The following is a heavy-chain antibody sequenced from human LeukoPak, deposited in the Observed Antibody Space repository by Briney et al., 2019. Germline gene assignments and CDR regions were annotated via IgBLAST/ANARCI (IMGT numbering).Heavy chain of an antibody. CDR3: AREGYYGSGSQGSFDY. J-gene: IGHJ4*02. Sequence: PGVSLRLSCAASGFTFSSYSMNWVRQAPGKGLEWVSYISSSSSTIYYADSVRGRFTISRDNAKNSLYLQMNSLRAEDTAEYYGAREGYYGSGSQGSFDYWGQGTLVTVSS. CDR1: GFTFSSYS. V-gene: IGHV3-48*01. CDR2: ISSSSSTI. D-gene: IGHD3-10*01.